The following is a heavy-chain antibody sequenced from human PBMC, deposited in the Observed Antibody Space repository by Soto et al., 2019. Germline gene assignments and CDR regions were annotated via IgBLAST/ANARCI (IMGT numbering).Heavy chain of an antibody. CDR2: IWYDGSEK. CDR3: ARWSNNKVVDP. V-gene: IGHV3-33*01. Sequence: QVQLVESGGGVVQPGRSKRLSCEGSGFTFRNHGMHWVRQPPGKGPEWLAVIWYDGSEKYYADSVKGRFTISRDNSKNTLYLQMSSLTVEDTAIYYCARWSNNKVVDPWGQGTWVTVS. CDR1: GFTFRNHG. D-gene: IGHD1-1*01. J-gene: IGHJ5*02.